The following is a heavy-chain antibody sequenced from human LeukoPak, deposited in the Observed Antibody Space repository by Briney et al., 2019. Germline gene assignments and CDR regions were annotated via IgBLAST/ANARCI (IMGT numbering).Heavy chain of an antibody. CDR2: INPSGGST. V-gene: IGHV1-46*01. Sequence: GASVKVSCKASGYTFTSYYMHWVRQAPGQGLEWMGIINPSGGSTSYAQKFQGRVTMTRDMSTSTAYMELRSLRSDDTAVYYCARDPDVYYGSGQIDYWGQGTLVTVSS. D-gene: IGHD3-10*01. J-gene: IGHJ4*02. CDR3: ARDPDVYYGSGQIDY. CDR1: GYTFTSYY.